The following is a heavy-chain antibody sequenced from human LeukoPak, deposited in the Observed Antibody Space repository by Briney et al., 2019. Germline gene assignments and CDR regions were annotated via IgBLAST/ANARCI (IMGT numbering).Heavy chain of an antibody. CDR2: INHSGST. V-gene: IGHV4-34*01. Sequence: SETLSLTCAVYGGSFSSYYWSWIRQPPGKGLEWIGEINHSGSTNYNPSLKSRVTISVDTSKNQFSLKLSSVSAADTAVYYCARVQAAGDGYYCDYWGQGTLVTVSS. CDR3: ARVQAAGDGYYCDY. CDR1: GGSFSSYY. J-gene: IGHJ4*02. D-gene: IGHD6-25*01.